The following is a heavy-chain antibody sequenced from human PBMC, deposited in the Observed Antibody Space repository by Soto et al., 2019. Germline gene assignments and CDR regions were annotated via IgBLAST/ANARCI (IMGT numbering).Heavy chain of an antibody. J-gene: IGHJ6*04. V-gene: IGHV4-34*01. Sequence: PSETLSLTCAVYGGSFSGYYWSWIRQPPGKGLEWIGEINHSGSTNYNPSLKSRVTISVDTSKNQFSLKLSSVTAADTAVYYCGRGIELFIAGAGSEESNYYGMGVWGKGPSVTVSS. CDR1: GGSFSGYY. CDR2: INHSGST. CDR3: GRGIELFIAGAGSEESNYYGMGV. D-gene: IGHD6-19*01.